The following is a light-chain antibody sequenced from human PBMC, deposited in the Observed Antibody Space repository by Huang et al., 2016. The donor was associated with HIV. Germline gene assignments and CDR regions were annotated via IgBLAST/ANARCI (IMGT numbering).Light chain of an antibody. CDR3: QQYESLPLT. V-gene: IGKV1-33*01. CDR1: QDISNY. CDR2: GAT. J-gene: IGKJ3*01. Sequence: DIHMTQSPSSLSTSVGDRVTITCRASQDISNYLNWYQQKPGRAPKLRISGATKLETGVPTRFNGRGAGTDFSFTISSLQPEDIGTYYCQQYESLPLTFGPGTKVEIK.